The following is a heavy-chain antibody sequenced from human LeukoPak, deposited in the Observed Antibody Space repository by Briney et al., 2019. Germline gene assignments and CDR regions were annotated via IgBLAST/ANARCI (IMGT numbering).Heavy chain of an antibody. CDR3: AREGPNIAAAGMFDY. CDR2: ISYDGSNK. CDR1: GFTFSSYA. J-gene: IGHJ4*02. Sequence: GGSLRLSCAASGFTFSSYAMHWVRQAPGKGLEWVAVISYDGSNKYYADSVKGRFTISRDNSKNTLYLQMNSLRAEDTAVCYCAREGPNIAAAGMFDYWGQGTLVTVSS. D-gene: IGHD6-13*01. V-gene: IGHV3-30*04.